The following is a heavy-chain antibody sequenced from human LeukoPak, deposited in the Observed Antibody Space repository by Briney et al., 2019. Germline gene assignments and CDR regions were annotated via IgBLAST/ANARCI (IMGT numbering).Heavy chain of an antibody. CDR3: SRAGTTFPFDY. CDR2: INHSGSI. V-gene: IGHV4-34*01. CDR1: GGSFSDYY. Sequence: SSGTLSLTCAVYGGSFSDYYWSWIRQPPGKGLERIGEINHSGSINYNPSLKSRVTISLDSSKSQFSLKLSSVTAADTAVYYCSRAGTTFPFDYWGQGSLVTVSS. J-gene: IGHJ4*02. D-gene: IGHD1-1*01.